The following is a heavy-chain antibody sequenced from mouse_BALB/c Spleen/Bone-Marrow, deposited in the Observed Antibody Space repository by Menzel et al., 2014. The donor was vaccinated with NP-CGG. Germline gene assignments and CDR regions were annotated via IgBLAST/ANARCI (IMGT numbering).Heavy chain of an antibody. CDR3: ARRPSFYGSSYGAMDY. CDR2: INPYNDGT. CDR1: GYTFTNYV. D-gene: IGHD1-1*01. Sequence: VQLQQSGPELVKPGASVKMSCKASGYTFTNYVMHWVKQKPGQGLEWIGYINPYNDGTKYNEKFKGKATLTSGKSSGTAYMELSSLTSEDSAVYYCARRPSFYGSSYGAMDYWGQGTSVTVSS. V-gene: IGHV1-14*01. J-gene: IGHJ4*01.